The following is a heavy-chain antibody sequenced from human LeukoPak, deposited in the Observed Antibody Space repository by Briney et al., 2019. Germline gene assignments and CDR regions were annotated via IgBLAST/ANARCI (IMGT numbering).Heavy chain of an antibody. D-gene: IGHD3-3*01. Sequence: WASVKVSCKASGYTFTSYGISWVRQASGQGLEWMGWISAYNGNTNYAQKLQGRVTMTTDTSTSTAYMELRSLRSDDTAVYYCAKVITHNYDFWSGLSNPNWFDPWGQGTLVTVSS. J-gene: IGHJ5*02. V-gene: IGHV1-18*01. CDR3: AKVITHNYDFWSGLSNPNWFDP. CDR1: GYTFTSYG. CDR2: ISAYNGNT.